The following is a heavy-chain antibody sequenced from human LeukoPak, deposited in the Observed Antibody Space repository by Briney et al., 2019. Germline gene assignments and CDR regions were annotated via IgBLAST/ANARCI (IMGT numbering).Heavy chain of an antibody. J-gene: IGHJ4*02. CDR3: ATDSMGPATDFDY. D-gene: IGHD2-2*01. Sequence: PGGSLRLSCAASGFTFSAYGMHWVRQAPGKGVEWVAVIWSDGGKSYNSDSVKGRFTISRDNSKNTLYLQMNSLRADDTAVYYCATDSMGPATDFDYWGQGTLVTVSS. CDR2: IWSDGGKS. CDR1: GFTFSAYG. V-gene: IGHV3-33*01.